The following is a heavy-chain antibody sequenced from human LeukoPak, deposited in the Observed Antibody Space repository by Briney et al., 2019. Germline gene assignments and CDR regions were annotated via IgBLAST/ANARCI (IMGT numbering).Heavy chain of an antibody. V-gene: IGHV1-18*01. CDR2: VSAYNGNT. CDR3: ARVKWELLTFDY. CDR1: GYTFTSYG. Sequence: ASVKVSCKASGYTFTSYGISWVRQAPGQGLEWVGWVSAYNGNTNYAQKLQGRVTMTTDTSTSTAYMELRSLRSDDTAVYYCARVKWELLTFDYWGQGTLVTVSS. J-gene: IGHJ4*02. D-gene: IGHD1-26*01.